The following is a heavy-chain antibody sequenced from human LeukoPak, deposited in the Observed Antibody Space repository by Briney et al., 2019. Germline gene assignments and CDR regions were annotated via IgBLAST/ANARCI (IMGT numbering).Heavy chain of an antibody. CDR2: IYYSGST. V-gene: IGHV4-59*01. CDR3: ARDACSGGSCTVYNWFDP. J-gene: IGHJ5*02. Sequence: SETLSLTCTVSGGSISSYYWSWIRQPPGKGLEWIGYIYYSGSTNYNPSLKSRVTISVDTSKNQFSLKLSSVTAADTAVYYCARDACSGGSCTVYNWFDPWGQGTLVTVSS. D-gene: IGHD2-15*01. CDR1: GGSISSYY.